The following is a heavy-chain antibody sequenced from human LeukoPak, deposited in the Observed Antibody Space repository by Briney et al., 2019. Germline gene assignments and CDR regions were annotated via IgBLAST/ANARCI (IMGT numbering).Heavy chain of an antibody. J-gene: IGHJ4*02. CDR1: GFTFSSYA. D-gene: IGHD6-13*01. V-gene: IGHV3-23*01. CDR2: ISGSGGST. CDR3: AKGHSSSWAHFDY. Sequence: GGSLRLSCAASGFTFSSYAMSWVRQAPGKGLEWVSAISGSGGSTYYADSVKGRFTICRDNSKNTLDLQMNSLRAEDTAVYYCAKGHSSSWAHFDYWGQGTLVTVSS.